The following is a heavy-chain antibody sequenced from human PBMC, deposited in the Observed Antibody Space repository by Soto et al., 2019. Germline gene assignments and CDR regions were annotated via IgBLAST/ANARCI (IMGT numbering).Heavy chain of an antibody. CDR3: ARDLGGRPNYYSGMDV. CDR1: GFTFSSYA. CDR2: IRCSGGST. D-gene: IGHD3-16*01. Sequence: SLRLSCAASGFTFSSYAMSWVRQAPGKGLEWVSAIRCSGGSTYYADSVKGRFTISRDNSKNTLYLQMNSLRAEDTAVYYCARDLGGRPNYYSGMDVWGQGTTVPVSS. V-gene: IGHV3-23*01. J-gene: IGHJ6*02.